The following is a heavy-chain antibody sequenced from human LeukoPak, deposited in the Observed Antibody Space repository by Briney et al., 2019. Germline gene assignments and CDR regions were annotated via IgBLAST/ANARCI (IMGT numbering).Heavy chain of an antibody. D-gene: IGHD6-13*01. J-gene: IGHJ4*02. Sequence: GGSLRLSCAASGITFSSYTMNWVRQAPGKGLQWISSISTGSGTIYYADSVKGRFTISRDNAKNSLYLQMNSPRAEDTAVYYCAKLATPATGDYWGQGTLVTVSS. CDR3: AKLATPATGDY. CDR1: GITFSSYT. V-gene: IGHV3-48*01. CDR2: ISTGSGTI.